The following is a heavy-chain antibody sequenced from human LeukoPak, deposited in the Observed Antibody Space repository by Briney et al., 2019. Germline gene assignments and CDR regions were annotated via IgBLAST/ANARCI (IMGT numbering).Heavy chain of an antibody. CDR2: IYYSGST. CDR1: GGSISSSSYY. CDR3: ARLRSNWNDADY. D-gene: IGHD1-20*01. Sequence: SETLSLTCTVSGGSISSSSYYWGWIRQPPGRGLEWIGSIYYSGSTYHNPSLKSRVTISVDTSKNQFSLKLTSVTAADTAVYFCARLRSNWNDADYWGQGALVTVSS. V-gene: IGHV4-39*01. J-gene: IGHJ4*02.